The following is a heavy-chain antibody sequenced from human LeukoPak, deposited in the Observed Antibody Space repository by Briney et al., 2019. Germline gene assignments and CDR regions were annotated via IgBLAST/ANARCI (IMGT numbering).Heavy chain of an antibody. D-gene: IGHD3-3*01. CDR3: ARGAFGVAIFNWFDP. V-gene: IGHV1-69*05. CDR2: IIPIFGTA. CDR1: GGTFSSYA. J-gene: IGHJ5*02. Sequence: GSSVKVSCKASGGTFSSYAISWVRQAPGQGLEWMGGIIPIFGTANYAQKFQGRVTITTDESTSTAYMELSSLRSEDTAVYYCARGAFGVAIFNWFDPWGQGTLVTVSS.